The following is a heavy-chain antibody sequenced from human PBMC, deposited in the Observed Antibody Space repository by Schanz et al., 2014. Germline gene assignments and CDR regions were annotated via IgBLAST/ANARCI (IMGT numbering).Heavy chain of an antibody. D-gene: IGHD5-18*01. CDR2: LNFDETYT. J-gene: IGHJ4*02. V-gene: IGHV3-74*01. Sequence: EVQLVESGGELIQPGGSLRLSCEASGFTFSRYWMHWVRQAPGKGLEWVSRLNFDETYTSYADSVKGRFTISRDNAKNPVYLQMTTLRADETAVYYCVRGGADSAMAHEYWGRGTLVTVSS. CDR3: VRGGADSAMAHEY. CDR1: GFTFSRYW.